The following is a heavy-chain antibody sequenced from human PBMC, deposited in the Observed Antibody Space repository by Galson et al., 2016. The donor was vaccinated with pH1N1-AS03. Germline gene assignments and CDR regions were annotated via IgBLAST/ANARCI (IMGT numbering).Heavy chain of an antibody. CDR2: IHWDDDK. CDR3: VHRRRTITVASVFDY. J-gene: IGHJ4*02. V-gene: IGHV2-5*02. D-gene: IGHD5-12*01. CDR1: GFSLSTSGEG. Sequence: PALVKPTQTLTLTCTFSGFSLSTSGEGVGWIRQPPGKALEWLTLIHWDDDKRYSPSLRTRLTITKDTPKNQVVLKMTNMDPVDTATYFCVHRRRTITVASVFDYWGQGALVTVSS.